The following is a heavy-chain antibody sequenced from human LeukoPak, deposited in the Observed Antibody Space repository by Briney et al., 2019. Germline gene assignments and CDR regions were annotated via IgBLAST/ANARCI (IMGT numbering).Heavy chain of an antibody. D-gene: IGHD6-19*01. CDR3: ARHQWLASDVFDV. J-gene: IGHJ3*01. CDR1: GGSLSSSAYY. Sequence: PSETLSLTCSVSGGSLSSSAYYWGWIRQPPGKGLELIGSIYYSGSTYYNPTLKNRITISIDTSKNQFSLKLTSVTAADTAVYYCARHQWLASDVFDVWGQGTMVTVSS. CDR2: IYYSGST. V-gene: IGHV4-39*01.